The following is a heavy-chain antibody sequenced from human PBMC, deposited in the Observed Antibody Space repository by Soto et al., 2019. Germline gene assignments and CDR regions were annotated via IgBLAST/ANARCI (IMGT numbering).Heavy chain of an antibody. V-gene: IGHV1-3*01. J-gene: IGHJ4*02. CDR2: INAANGDT. Sequence: ASVKVSCKASGYTFTSYAMHWVRQAPGQRLEWMGWINAANGDTKYSQKFQGRVSITRDTSASTAYMELSSLRSEDTAIYYCASSGWQLFRNYFDYWGQGTLVTAPQ. D-gene: IGHD6-19*01. CDR1: GYTFTSYA. CDR3: ASSGWQLFRNYFDY.